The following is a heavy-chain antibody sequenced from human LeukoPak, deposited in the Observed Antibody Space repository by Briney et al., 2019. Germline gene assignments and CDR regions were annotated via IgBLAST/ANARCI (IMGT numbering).Heavy chain of an antibody. CDR1: GFSFSNYA. D-gene: IGHD3-10*01. Sequence: GGSLRLSCAASGFSFSNYAMSWVRQAPGKGLEWVSAISGSGGSTCYADSVKGRFTISRDNSKNTLYLQMNSLRAEDTAVYYCAKDILYYYGSGSEFDYWGQGTLVTVSS. CDR3: AKDILYYYGSGSEFDY. J-gene: IGHJ4*02. CDR2: ISGSGGST. V-gene: IGHV3-23*01.